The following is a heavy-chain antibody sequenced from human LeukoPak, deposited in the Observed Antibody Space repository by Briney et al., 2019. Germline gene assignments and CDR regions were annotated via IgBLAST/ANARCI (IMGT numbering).Heavy chain of an antibody. D-gene: IGHD3-22*01. Sequence: ASVKVSCKVSGYTLTELSMHWVRQAPGKGLEWMGGFDPEDGETIYAQKFQGRVTMTEDTSTDTAYMELSSLRAEDTAVYYCAKHGYDSGGRNHNYWGQGTLVTVSS. CDR2: FDPEDGET. V-gene: IGHV1-24*01. CDR1: GYTLTELS. J-gene: IGHJ4*02. CDR3: AKHGYDSGGRNHNY.